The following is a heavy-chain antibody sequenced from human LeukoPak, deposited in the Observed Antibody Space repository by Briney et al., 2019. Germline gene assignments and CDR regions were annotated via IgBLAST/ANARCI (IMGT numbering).Heavy chain of an antibody. Sequence: ASVKVSCKASGGTFSNYAISWVRQAPGQGLEWMGGIIPIFGTANYAQKFQGRVTITADESTSTAYMELSSLRSEDTAVYYCARGRAGKGYYYVGTDWGQGTLVTVSS. CDR3: ARGRAGKGYYYVGTD. CDR2: IIPIFGTA. D-gene: IGHD1-26*01. V-gene: IGHV1-69*13. CDR1: GGTFSNYA. J-gene: IGHJ4*02.